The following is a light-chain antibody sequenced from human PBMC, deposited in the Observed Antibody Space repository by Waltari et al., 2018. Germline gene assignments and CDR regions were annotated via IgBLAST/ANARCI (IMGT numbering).Light chain of an antibody. J-gene: IGLJ2*01. Sequence: QSVLTQPPSASGTPGQRVTIPCSGSSSNIGSNTVNWYQPLPGTAPKLLIYSNNQRPSGVPDRFSGSKSGTSASLAISGLQSEDEADYYCAAWDDSLNGVVFGGGTKLTVL. CDR3: AAWDDSLNGVV. CDR1: SSNIGSNT. V-gene: IGLV1-44*01. CDR2: SNN.